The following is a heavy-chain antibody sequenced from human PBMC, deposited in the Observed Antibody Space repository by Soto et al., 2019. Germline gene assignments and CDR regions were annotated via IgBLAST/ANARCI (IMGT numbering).Heavy chain of an antibody. CDR3: ARDAWTHDSSGYYENAFDI. CDR2: INPSGGST. CDR1: GYTFTSYY. J-gene: IGHJ3*02. Sequence: ASVKVSCKASGYTFTSYYMHWVRQAPGQGLEWMGIINPSGGSTSYAQKFQGRVTMTRGTSTSTVYMELSSLRSEDTAVYYCARDAWTHDSSGYYENAFDIWGQGTMVTVSS. V-gene: IGHV1-46*01. D-gene: IGHD3-22*01.